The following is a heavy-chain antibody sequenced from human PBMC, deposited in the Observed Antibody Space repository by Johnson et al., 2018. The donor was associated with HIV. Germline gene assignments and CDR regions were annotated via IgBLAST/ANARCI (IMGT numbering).Heavy chain of an antibody. D-gene: IGHD1-26*01. CDR2: IYSGGST. Sequence: VLLVESGGGVVQPGRSLRVSCAASGFTFDDYGMSWVRQAPGKGLEWVSVIYSGGSTYYADSVKGRFTISRDNSKNTLYLQMNSLRAEDTAVYYCARDFVSWGATTGGPFDIWGQGTMVTVSS. J-gene: IGHJ3*02. CDR3: ARDFVSWGATTGGPFDI. V-gene: IGHV3-66*01. CDR1: GFTFDDYG.